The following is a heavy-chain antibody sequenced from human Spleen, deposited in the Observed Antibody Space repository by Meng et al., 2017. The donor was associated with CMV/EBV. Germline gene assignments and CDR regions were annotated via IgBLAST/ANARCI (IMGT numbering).Heavy chain of an antibody. Sequence: GESLKISCAASGFTFSSYGMHWVRQAPGKGLEWVAFIRYDGSNKYYADSVKGRFTISRDKSKNTLYLQMNSLRAEDTAVYYCAKDFGHATVTTGNWGQGTLVTVSS. CDR3: AKDFGHATVTTGN. J-gene: IGHJ4*02. D-gene: IGHD4-17*01. V-gene: IGHV3-30*02. CDR1: GFTFSSYG. CDR2: IRYDGSNK.